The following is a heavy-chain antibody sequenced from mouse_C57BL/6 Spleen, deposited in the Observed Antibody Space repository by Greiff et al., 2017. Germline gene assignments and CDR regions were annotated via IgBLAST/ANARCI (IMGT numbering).Heavy chain of an antibody. Sequence: QVQLQQSGAELVKPGASVKISCKASGYAFSSYWMNWVKQRPGKGLEWIGQIYPGDGDTNYHGKFKGKATLTADKSSSTAYMQLSSLTSEDSAVYFCARKEAYYSNPFAYWGQGTLVTVSA. CDR1: GYAFSSYW. CDR2: IYPGDGDT. V-gene: IGHV1-80*01. D-gene: IGHD2-5*01. CDR3: ARKEAYYSNPFAY. J-gene: IGHJ3*01.